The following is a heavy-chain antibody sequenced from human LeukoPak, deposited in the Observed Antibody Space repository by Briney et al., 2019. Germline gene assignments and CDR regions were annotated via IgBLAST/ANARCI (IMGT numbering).Heavy chain of an antibody. Sequence: PGGSLRLSCAASGFTFSSYAMSWVRQAPGKGLEWVSAISGSGGSTYYADSVKGRFTISRDNAKNSLYLQMNSLRAEDTAVYYCARDVIVGATCFDYWGQGTLVTVSS. CDR2: ISGSGGST. J-gene: IGHJ4*02. V-gene: IGHV3-23*01. CDR1: GFTFSSYA. CDR3: ARDVIVGATCFDY. D-gene: IGHD1-26*01.